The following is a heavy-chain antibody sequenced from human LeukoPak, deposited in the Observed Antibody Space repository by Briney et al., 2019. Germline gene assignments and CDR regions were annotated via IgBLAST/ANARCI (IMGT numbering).Heavy chain of an antibody. J-gene: IGHJ4*02. CDR2: MNPNSGNT. D-gene: IGHD3-22*01. CDR3: ARVSGSVYDSRND. CDR1: GYTFTSYD. Sequence: ASVKVSCKASGYTFTSYDINWVRQATGQGLEWVGWMNPNSGNTGYAQKFQGRVTMTRNTSISTAYMELSSLRSEDTAVYYCARVSGSVYDSRNDWGQGTLVTVSS. V-gene: IGHV1-8*01.